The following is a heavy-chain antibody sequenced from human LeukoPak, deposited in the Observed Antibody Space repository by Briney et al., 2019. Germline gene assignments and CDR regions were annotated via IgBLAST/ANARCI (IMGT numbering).Heavy chain of an antibody. Sequence: GGSLRLSCAASGFSFTTHNMNWVRQAPGKGLEWISYISGSGEAIFYADSVQGRFTISRVNVKNSIYLQMNTLRAEDTAVYYCARTYGSGSLDYGGQGTLVTVSS. J-gene: IGHJ4*02. CDR3: ARTYGSGSLDY. CDR2: ISGSGEAI. D-gene: IGHD2-15*01. CDR1: GFSFTTHN. V-gene: IGHV3-48*01.